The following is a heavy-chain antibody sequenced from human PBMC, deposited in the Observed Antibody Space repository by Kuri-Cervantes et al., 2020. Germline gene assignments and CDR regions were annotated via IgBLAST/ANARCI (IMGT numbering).Heavy chain of an antibody. J-gene: IGHJ4*02. V-gene: IGHV4-39*01. CDR1: GGSISSYY. CDR3: ASFAGGRAYFDY. CDR2: IYYSGST. D-gene: IGHD1-26*01. Sequence: SETLSLTCTVSGGSISSYYWGWIRQPPGKGLEWIGSIYYSGSTYYNPSLKSRVTISVDTSKNQFSLKLSSVTAADTAVYYCASFAGGRAYFDYWGQGTLVTVSS.